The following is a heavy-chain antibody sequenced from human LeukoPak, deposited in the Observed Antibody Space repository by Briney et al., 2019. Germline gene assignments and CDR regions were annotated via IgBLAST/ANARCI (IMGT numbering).Heavy chain of an antibody. V-gene: IGHV3-23*01. Sequence: GGSLRLSCAASGFTFNNFAMSWVRQAPGKGLEWVSAIGDNGGDTKYVASVKGRFTIYRDNSRNTLYLQMNSLRVEDTAMYYCGRDWKLDYWGQGTLVTVSS. CDR3: GRDWKLDY. D-gene: IGHD1-1*01. CDR2: IGDNGGDT. CDR1: GFTFNNFA. J-gene: IGHJ4*02.